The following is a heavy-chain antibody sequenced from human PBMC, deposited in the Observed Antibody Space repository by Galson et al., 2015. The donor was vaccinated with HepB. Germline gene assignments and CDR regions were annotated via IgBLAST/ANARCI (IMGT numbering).Heavy chain of an antibody. CDR1: GFTFSSYW. CDR3: ARDRDSSSWYYYYGMDV. Sequence: SLRLSCAASGFTFSSYWMSWVRQAPGKGLEWVANIKQDGSEKYYVDSVKGRFTISRDNAKNSLYLQMNSLRAEDTAVYYCARDRDSSSWYYYYGMDVWGQGTTVTVSS. J-gene: IGHJ6*02. CDR2: IKQDGSEK. V-gene: IGHV3-7*03. D-gene: IGHD6-13*01.